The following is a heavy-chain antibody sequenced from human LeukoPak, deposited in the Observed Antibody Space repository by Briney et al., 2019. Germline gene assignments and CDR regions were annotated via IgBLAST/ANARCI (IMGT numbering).Heavy chain of an antibody. Sequence: PWASVKVSCKASGYTFTSYDINWVRQATGQGLEWMGWMNPNSGNTGYAQKFQGRVTITRNTSISTAYMELGSLRSEDTAVYYCARGTFSHRVNYYMDVWGKGTTVTVSS. V-gene: IGHV1-8*03. J-gene: IGHJ6*03. CDR3: ARGTFSHRVNYYMDV. CDR1: GYTFTSYD. D-gene: IGHD2/OR15-2a*01. CDR2: MNPNSGNT.